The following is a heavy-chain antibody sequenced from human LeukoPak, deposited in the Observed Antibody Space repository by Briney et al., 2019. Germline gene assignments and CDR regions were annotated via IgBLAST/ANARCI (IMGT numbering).Heavy chain of an antibody. Sequence: PSQTLSLTCTVSGGSISSGDYYWSWIRQHPGKGLEWIGYVYYSGSTYYNPSLKGRVTISVDTSKSQFSLKLSSVTAADTAVYYCARGGQLGIAVDYWGQGTLVTVSS. J-gene: IGHJ4*02. D-gene: IGHD7-27*01. CDR3: ARGGQLGIAVDY. V-gene: IGHV4-31*03. CDR1: GGSISSGDYY. CDR2: VYYSGST.